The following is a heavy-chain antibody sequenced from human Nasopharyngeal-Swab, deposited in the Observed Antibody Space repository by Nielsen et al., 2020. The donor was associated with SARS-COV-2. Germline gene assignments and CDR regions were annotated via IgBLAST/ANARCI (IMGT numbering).Heavy chain of an antibody. CDR1: GGSFSGYY. J-gene: IGHJ6*02. Sequence: SETLSLTCAVYGGSFSGYYWSWIRQLAGKGLEWIGRIYTSGSTNYNPSLKSRVTISVDTSKNQFSLKLSSVTAADTAVYYCARSRGYSYGSDYYYYGMDVWGQGTTVTVSS. D-gene: IGHD5-18*01. CDR3: ARSRGYSYGSDYYYYGMDV. CDR2: IYTSGST. V-gene: IGHV4-59*10.